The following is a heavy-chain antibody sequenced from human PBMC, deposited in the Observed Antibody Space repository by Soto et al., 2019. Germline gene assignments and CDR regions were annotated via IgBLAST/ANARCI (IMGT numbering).Heavy chain of an antibody. CDR1: GGSISSYY. Sequence: TLSLTCTVSGGSISSYYWSWIRQPPGKGLEWIGYIYYSGSTNYNPSLKSRVTISVDTSKNQFSLKLSSVTAADTAVYYCARDPGSGWYPAFHYWGQGTMVTVYS. CDR2: IYYSGST. V-gene: IGHV4-59*01. CDR3: ARDPGSGWYPAFHY. J-gene: IGHJ4*02. D-gene: IGHD6-19*01.